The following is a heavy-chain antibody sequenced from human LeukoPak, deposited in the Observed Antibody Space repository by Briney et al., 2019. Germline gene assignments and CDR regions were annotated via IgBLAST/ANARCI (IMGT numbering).Heavy chain of an antibody. Sequence: GRSLRLSCAASGFTFSSYAMHWVRPAPGKGLEWVAVISYDGSNKYYADSVKGRFTISRDNSKNTLYLQMNSLRAEDTAVYYCARDRYYDSSGYYYGDNWFDPWGQGTLVTVSS. CDR2: ISYDGSNK. CDR3: ARDRYYDSSGYYYGDNWFDP. D-gene: IGHD3-22*01. J-gene: IGHJ5*02. CDR1: GFTFSSYA. V-gene: IGHV3-30-3*01.